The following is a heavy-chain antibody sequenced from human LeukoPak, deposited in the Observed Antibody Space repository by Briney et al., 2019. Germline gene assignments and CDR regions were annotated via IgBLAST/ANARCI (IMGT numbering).Heavy chain of an antibody. Sequence: SVKVSCKASGGTFSSYAISWVRQAPGQGLEWMGGIIPIFGTANYAQKFQGRVTITRNTSISTAYMELSSLRSEDTAVYYCARGAYDSSGYYYVGYYYYYYYMDVWGKGTTVTVSS. D-gene: IGHD3-22*01. CDR2: IIPIFGTA. J-gene: IGHJ6*03. CDR3: ARGAYDSSGYYYVGYYYYYYYMDV. V-gene: IGHV1-69*05. CDR1: GGTFSSYA.